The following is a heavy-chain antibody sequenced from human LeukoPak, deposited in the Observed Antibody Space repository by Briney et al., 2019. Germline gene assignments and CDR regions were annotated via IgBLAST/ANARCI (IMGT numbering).Heavy chain of an antibody. CDR1: GFTSSSYA. J-gene: IGHJ5*02. CDR3: ANWFDP. V-gene: IGHV3-30*04. CDR2: ISYDGSNK. Sequence: GRSLRLSCAASGFTSSSYAMHWVRQAPGKGLEWVAVISYDGSNKYYADSVKGRFTISRDNSKNTLYLQMNSLRAEDTAVYYCANWFDPWGQGTLVTVSS.